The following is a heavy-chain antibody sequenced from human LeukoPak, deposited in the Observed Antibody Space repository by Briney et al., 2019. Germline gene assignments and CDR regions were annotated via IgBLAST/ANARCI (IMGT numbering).Heavy chain of an antibody. CDR2: ISYDGSNK. Sequence: TGGSLRLSCAASGFTFSSYAMHWVRQAPGKGLEWVAVISYDGSNKYYADSVKGRFTISRDNSKNTLYLQMNSLRAEDTAVYYCARDGGSSSPYSFYVDYWGQGTLVTVSS. V-gene: IGHV3-30*04. D-gene: IGHD6-6*01. CDR3: ARDGGSSSPYSFYVDY. J-gene: IGHJ4*02. CDR1: GFTFSSYA.